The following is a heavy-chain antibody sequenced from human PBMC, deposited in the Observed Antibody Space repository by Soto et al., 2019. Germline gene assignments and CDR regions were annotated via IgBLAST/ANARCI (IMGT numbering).Heavy chain of an antibody. V-gene: IGHV3-7*05. CDR3: ATETSTWGC. D-gene: IGHD7-27*01. CDR1: GFALSNYW. CDR2: IKQDGSEK. J-gene: IGHJ4*02. Sequence: EVQLVESGGGLVQPGESLRLSCVASGFALSNYWINWVRRAPGKGLVWVANIKQDGSEKNYVDSVKGRFTISRDNARNSLYLQMNSLRAEDTAAYYCATETSTWGCWGQGTLVTVSS.